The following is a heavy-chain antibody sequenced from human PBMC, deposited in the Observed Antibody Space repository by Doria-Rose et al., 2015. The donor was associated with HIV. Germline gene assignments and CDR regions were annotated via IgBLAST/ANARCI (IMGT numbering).Heavy chain of an antibody. CDR3: ARKMRMTLRYFDV. V-gene: IGHV4-34*01. D-gene: IGHD2-15*01. CDR2: INHSGSA. J-gene: IGHJ2*01. Sequence: WIRQPPGKGLEWIGEINHSGSANYNPSLKSRVTMSVDTSKNQFSLTLYSVTAADTSLYYCARKMRMTLRYFDVWGRGSFVAVSS.